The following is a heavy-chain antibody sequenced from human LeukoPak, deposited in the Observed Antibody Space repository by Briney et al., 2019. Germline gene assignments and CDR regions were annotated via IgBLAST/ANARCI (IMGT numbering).Heavy chain of an antibody. CDR2: IFYSGET. V-gene: IGHV4-39*01. J-gene: IGHJ4*02. CDR3: ARLGVVAAAGSDY. D-gene: IGHD6-13*01. CDR1: GGSISSSSYY. Sequence: PSETLSLTCTVSGGSISSSSYYWAWIRQPPGKGLEWIGNIFYSGETYYNPSLESRVTISIDTTRNQFSLRVASVTAADTAMCYCARLGVVAAAGSDYWGQGTLVTVSS.